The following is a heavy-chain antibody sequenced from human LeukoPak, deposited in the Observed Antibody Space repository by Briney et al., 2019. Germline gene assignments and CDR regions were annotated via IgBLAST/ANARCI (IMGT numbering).Heavy chain of an antibody. CDR1: GGSFSGYY. V-gene: IGHV4-34*01. CDR3: ARDASRWLQGEDDAFDI. J-gene: IGHJ3*02. Sequence: SETLSLTCAVYGGSFSGYYWSWIRQPPGKGLEWIGEINHSGSTNYNPSLKSRVTISVDTSKNQFSLKLSSVTAADTAVYYCARDASRWLQGEDDAFDIWGQGTMVTVSS. D-gene: IGHD5-24*01. CDR2: INHSGST.